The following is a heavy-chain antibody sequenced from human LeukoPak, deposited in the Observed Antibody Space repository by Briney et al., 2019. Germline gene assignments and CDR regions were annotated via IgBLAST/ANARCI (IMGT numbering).Heavy chain of an antibody. D-gene: IGHD3-10*01. J-gene: IGHJ3*02. Sequence: QTGGSLRLSCAASGFTFSNSWMSWVRQAPGKGLEWVAYIKKTGSETYYVDSVKGRFTISRDNSKNTLYLQMNSLRAEDTAVYHCARGVFGGDAFDIWGQGTMVTVSS. V-gene: IGHV3-7*03. CDR1: GFTFSNSW. CDR2: IKKTGSET. CDR3: ARGVFGGDAFDI.